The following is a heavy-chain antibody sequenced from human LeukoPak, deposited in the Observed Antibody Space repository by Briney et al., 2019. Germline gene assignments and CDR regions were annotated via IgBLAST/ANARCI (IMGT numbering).Heavy chain of an antibody. CDR3: ARGGVAEWLASRHLDY. V-gene: IGHV4-59*01. CDR2: MYYRGSN. CDR1: AGSLGSYY. D-gene: IGHD6-19*01. J-gene: IGHJ4*02. Sequence: SETLSLTCTVSAGSLGSYYWSCIRQLPGKVLEWIGYMYYRGSNNYNPSLKSRVTISVDTSKDQFSLKRSAVTAADTAVYYWARGGVAEWLASRHLDYWGQGTLVTVSS.